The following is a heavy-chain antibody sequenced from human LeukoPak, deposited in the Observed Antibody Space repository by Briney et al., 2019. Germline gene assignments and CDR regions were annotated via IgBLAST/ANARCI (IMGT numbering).Heavy chain of an antibody. Sequence: SQTLSLTCAISGDSVSSNSDAWNWIRQSPSRGLEWLGRTYYRSKWYNDYAVSVKSRITINPDTSKNQFSLQLNSVTPEDTAVYYCARDAYGSGSYYNVGFDYWGQGTLVTVSS. J-gene: IGHJ4*02. V-gene: IGHV6-1*01. D-gene: IGHD3-10*01. CDR2: TYYRSKWYN. CDR3: ARDAYGSGSYYNVGFDY. CDR1: GDSVSSNSDA.